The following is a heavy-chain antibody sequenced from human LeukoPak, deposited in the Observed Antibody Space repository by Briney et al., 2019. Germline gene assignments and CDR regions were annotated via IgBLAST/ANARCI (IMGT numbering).Heavy chain of an antibody. CDR1: GGSISSGSYY. Sequence: SETLSLTCTVSGGSISSGSYYWSWIRQPAGKRLEWIGRIYTSGSTNYNPSLKSRVTISVDTSKNQFSLKLSSVTAADTAVYYCARDASGSYLGFDYWGQGTLVTVSS. CDR3: ARDASGSYLGFDY. D-gene: IGHD1-26*01. CDR2: IYTSGST. J-gene: IGHJ4*02. V-gene: IGHV4-61*02.